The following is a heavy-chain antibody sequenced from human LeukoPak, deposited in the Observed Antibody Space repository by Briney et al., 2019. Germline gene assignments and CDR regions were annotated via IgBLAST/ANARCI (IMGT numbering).Heavy chain of an antibody. D-gene: IGHD6-19*01. CDR2: IYHSGST. J-gene: IGHJ4*02. Sequence: PSETLSLTCAVSGYSISSGYYWGWIRQPPGKGLEWIGSIYHSGSTYYNPSLKSRVTISVDTSKNQFSLKLRSVTAPDTAVYYCAKKRGSSGWYWLNYFDYWGQGTLVTVSS. V-gene: IGHV4-38-2*01. CDR1: GYSISSGYY. CDR3: AKKRGSSGWYWLNYFDY.